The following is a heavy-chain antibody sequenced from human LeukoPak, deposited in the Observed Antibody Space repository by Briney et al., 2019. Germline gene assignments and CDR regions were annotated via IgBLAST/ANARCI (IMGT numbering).Heavy chain of an antibody. J-gene: IGHJ4*02. CDR1: GGSISSGDYY. D-gene: IGHD6-13*01. CDR2: IYYSGST. CDR3: ARGHSSSWHYFDY. V-gene: IGHV4-30-4*08. Sequence: PSQTLSLTCTVSGGSISSGDYYWSWIRQPPGKGLEWIGYIYYSGSTYYNPSLKSRVSISVDTSKNQFSLKLSSVTAADTAVYYCARGHSSSWHYFDYWGQGTLVTVSS.